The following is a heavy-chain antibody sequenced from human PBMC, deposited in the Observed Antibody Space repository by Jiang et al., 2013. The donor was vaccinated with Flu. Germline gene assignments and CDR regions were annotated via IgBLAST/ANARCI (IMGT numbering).Heavy chain of an antibody. CDR3: ARRKTVAGLYYFDY. Sequence: EWMGWINPNSGGTNYAQKFQGRVTMTRDTSISTAYMELSRLRSDDTAVYYCARRKTVAGLYYFDYWGQGTLVTVSS. V-gene: IGHV1-2*02. D-gene: IGHD6-19*01. CDR2: INPNSGGT. J-gene: IGHJ4*02.